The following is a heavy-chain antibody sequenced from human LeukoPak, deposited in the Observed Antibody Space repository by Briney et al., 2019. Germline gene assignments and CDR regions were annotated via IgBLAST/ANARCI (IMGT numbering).Heavy chain of an antibody. V-gene: IGHV3-74*01. CDR3: ARRGTGHGMDV. J-gene: IGHJ6*02. CDR1: GFTFNKYW. D-gene: IGHD1-1*01. CDR2: INNDGRSA. Sequence: GGSLRLSCAASGFTFNKYWIHWVRHVPGKGLVWVSRINNDGRSAVYVDSVKGRFTISRDNAKKTLFLQMNSLRAEDTAVYYCARRGTGHGMDVWGQGTTVIVSS.